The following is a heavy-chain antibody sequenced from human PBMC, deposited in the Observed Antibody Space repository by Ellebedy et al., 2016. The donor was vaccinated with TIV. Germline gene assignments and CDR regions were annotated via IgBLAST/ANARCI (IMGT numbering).Heavy chain of an antibody. V-gene: IGHV4-59*01. CDR3: ARGGSSGWMYYFDT. D-gene: IGHD6-19*01. CDR2: IYYSGTT. J-gene: IGHJ4*02. CDR1: GGSISSYY. Sequence: SETLSLTCSVSGGSISSYYWSWIRQPPGKGLEWIGNIYYSGTTNYNPSLKSRVAISVDTSKSQFSLNLTSVTAADTAIYYCARGGSSGWMYYFDTWGQGSLVTVSS.